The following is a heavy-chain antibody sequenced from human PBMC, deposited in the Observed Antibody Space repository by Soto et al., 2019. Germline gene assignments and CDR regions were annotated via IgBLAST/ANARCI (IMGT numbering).Heavy chain of an antibody. D-gene: IGHD6-13*01. CDR1: GGSISSYY. Sequence: SETLSLTCTVSGGSISSYYWSWIRQPPGKGLEWIGYIYYSGSTNYNPSLKSRVTISVDTSKNQFSLKLSSVTAADTAVYYCASIAAAGTEGHYYYMDVWGKGTTVTVSS. CDR3: ASIAAAGTEGHYYYMDV. V-gene: IGHV4-59*08. CDR2: IYYSGST. J-gene: IGHJ6*03.